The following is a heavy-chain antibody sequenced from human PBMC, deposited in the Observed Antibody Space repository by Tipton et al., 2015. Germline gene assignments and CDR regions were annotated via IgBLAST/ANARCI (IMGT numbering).Heavy chain of an antibody. CDR3: ARNLEWQAAKFDP. CDR2: ISYSGST. CDR1: GGSVSSGSYY. Sequence: TLSLTCTVSGGSVSSGSYYWNWIRQPPGKGLEWIGYISYSGSTNYNPSLKSRVTISVDTSKNQFSLKLSSVTAADTAVYYCARNLEWQAAKFDPWGQGTLVTVSS. D-gene: IGHD3-3*01. V-gene: IGHV4-61*01. J-gene: IGHJ5*02.